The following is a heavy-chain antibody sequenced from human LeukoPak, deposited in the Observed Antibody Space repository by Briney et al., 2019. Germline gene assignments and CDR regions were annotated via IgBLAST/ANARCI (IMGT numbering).Heavy chain of an antibody. D-gene: IGHD3-22*01. CDR3: ASSEGEYYYDSSGYSDAFDI. Sequence: GESLKISCKGSGYSFTSYWIGWVRQMPGKGLEWMGIIHPGDSDTRYSPSFQGQVTISADKSISTAYLQWSSLKASDTAMYCCASSEGEYYYDSSGYSDAFDIWGQGTMVTVSS. CDR1: GYSFTSYW. CDR2: IHPGDSDT. V-gene: IGHV5-51*01. J-gene: IGHJ3*02.